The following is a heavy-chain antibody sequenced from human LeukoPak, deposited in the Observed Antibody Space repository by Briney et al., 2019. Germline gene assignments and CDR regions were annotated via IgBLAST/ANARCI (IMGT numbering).Heavy chain of an antibody. J-gene: IGHJ6*03. CDR1: GYSISSGYY. Sequence: PSETLSLTCTVSGYSISSGYYWGWIRQPPGEGLEWIGSIYHSGSTYYNPSLKSRVTISVDTSKNQFSLKLSSVTAADTAVYYCARGHSIEPYYYYYYMDVWGKGTTVTVSS. D-gene: IGHD4-11*01. CDR2: IYHSGST. V-gene: IGHV4-38-2*02. CDR3: ARGHSIEPYYYYYYMDV.